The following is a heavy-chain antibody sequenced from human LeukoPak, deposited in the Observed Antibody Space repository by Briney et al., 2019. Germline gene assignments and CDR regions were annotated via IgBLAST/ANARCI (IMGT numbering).Heavy chain of an antibody. CDR2: IYYSGST. J-gene: IGHJ4*02. V-gene: IGHV4-59*01. CDR3: ARTGPRQLIDY. CDR1: GGSISSYY. Sequence: SETLSLTCTVSGGSISSYYWSWIRQPPGKGLEWIGYIYYSGSTNYNPSLKSRVTISVDTSKNQFSLKLSSVTAADTAVYYCARTGPRQLIDYWGQGTLVTVSS. D-gene: IGHD6-19*01.